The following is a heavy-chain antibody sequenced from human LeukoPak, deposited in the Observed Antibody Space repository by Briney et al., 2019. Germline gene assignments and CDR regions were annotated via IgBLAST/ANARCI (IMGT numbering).Heavy chain of an antibody. V-gene: IGHV3-48*03. CDR3: ARGGNYAPFDY. Sequence: PARSLRLSCVVSGFTFRNEEMNWVRQASGKGPEWIAYISNTGSPIHYRDSVKGRFAISRDNAQSSLFLQMNSLRPDDTAIYYCARGGNYAPFDYWGQGALVSAST. CDR1: GFTFRNEE. CDR2: ISNTGSPI. D-gene: IGHD1-26*01. J-gene: IGHJ4*02.